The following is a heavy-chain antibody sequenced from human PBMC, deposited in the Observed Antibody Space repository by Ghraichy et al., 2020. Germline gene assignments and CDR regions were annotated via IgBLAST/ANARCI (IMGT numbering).Heavy chain of an antibody. CDR3: ARAQGPKQQLVPPSPIDY. D-gene: IGHD6-13*01. Sequence: ASVKVSCKASGYTFTSYGISWVRQAPGQGLEWMGWISAYNGNTNYAQKLQGRVTMTTDTSTSTAYMELRSLRSDDTAVYYCARAQGPKQQLVPPSPIDYWGQGTLVTVSS. CDR1: GYTFTSYG. J-gene: IGHJ4*02. CDR2: ISAYNGNT. V-gene: IGHV1-18*01.